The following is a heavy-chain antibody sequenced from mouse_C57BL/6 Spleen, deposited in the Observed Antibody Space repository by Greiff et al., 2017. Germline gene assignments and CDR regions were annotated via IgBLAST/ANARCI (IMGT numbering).Heavy chain of an antibody. CDR3: ARRELRLGFAY. CDR1: GYTFTSYW. J-gene: IGHJ3*01. CDR2: IHPNSGST. V-gene: IGHV1-64*01. D-gene: IGHD3-2*02. Sequence: QVQLQQPGAELVKPGASVKLSCKASGYTFTSYWMHWVKQRPGQGLEWIGMIHPNSGSTNYNEKFKSKATLTVDKSSSTAYMQLSSLTSEDSAVYYCARRELRLGFAYWGQGTLVTVSA.